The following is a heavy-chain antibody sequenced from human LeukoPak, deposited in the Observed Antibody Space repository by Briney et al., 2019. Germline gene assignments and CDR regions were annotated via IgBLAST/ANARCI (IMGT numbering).Heavy chain of an antibody. D-gene: IGHD2-2*01. Sequence: GASVKVSCKASVYTFTSYDINWVRQTTGQGREWMGWMNPNSGNTGYAQKFQGRVTITRNTSISTAYMELSSLRSEDTAVYYCARGLKINCSSTSCYLIYWGQGTLVTVSS. V-gene: IGHV1-8*03. J-gene: IGHJ4*02. CDR2: MNPNSGNT. CDR3: ARGLKINCSSTSCYLIY. CDR1: VYTFTSYD.